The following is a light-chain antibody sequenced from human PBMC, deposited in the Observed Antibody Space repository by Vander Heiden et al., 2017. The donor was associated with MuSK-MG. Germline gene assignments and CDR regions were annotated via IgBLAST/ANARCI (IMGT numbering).Light chain of an antibody. CDR3: QQSDSSLWT. CDR2: AAS. J-gene: IGKJ1*01. V-gene: IGKV1-39*01. CDR1: QSISDY. Sequence: DIQMTQSPSSLSASVGDRVTITCRASQSISDYLNWYQQKPGKAPNLLIYAASSLQSGVPSRFSGSGSGTDFTLTISRLQPEDFATYYCQQSDSSLWTFGQGTKVEIK.